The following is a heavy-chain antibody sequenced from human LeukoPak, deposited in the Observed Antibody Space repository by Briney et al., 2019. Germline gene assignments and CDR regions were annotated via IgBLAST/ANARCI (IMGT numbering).Heavy chain of an antibody. Sequence: GGSLRLSCAASGFTFSSYSMNWVRQAPGKGLEWVSSISSSSSYIYYADSVKGRFTISRDNAKNSLYLQMNSLRAEDTAVYYCASTTYCSSTSCNFGVPTLGFDYWGQGTLVTVSS. CDR2: ISSSSSYI. V-gene: IGHV3-21*01. CDR3: ASTTYCSSTSCNFGVPTLGFDY. D-gene: IGHD2-2*01. J-gene: IGHJ4*02. CDR1: GFTFSSYS.